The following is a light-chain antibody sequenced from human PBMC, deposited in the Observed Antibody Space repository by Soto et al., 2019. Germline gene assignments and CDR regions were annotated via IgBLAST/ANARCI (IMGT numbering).Light chain of an antibody. Sequence: IVMTQSPDSLAVSLCERATINCKSSQSVLFSSNNKNYLTWYQQKPGQPPKLLIYWASTRGSGVPDRFSGSGSGTDFTLTISSLQAEDVAVYYCQQYYDTPWTFGQGTKVDIK. CDR2: WAS. CDR1: QSVLFSSNNKNY. V-gene: IGKV4-1*01. CDR3: QQYYDTPWT. J-gene: IGKJ1*01.